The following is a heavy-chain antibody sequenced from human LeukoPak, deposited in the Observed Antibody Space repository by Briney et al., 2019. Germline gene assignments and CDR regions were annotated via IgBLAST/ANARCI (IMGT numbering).Heavy chain of an antibody. D-gene: IGHD4-17*01. Sequence: GKSLRLSCAASGFTFSSYAMSWVRQAPGKGLEWVSAISGSGGSTYYADSVKGRFTISRDNSKNTLNLQMNSLRAEDTAVYYCAKVDDDYGDFDAFDIWGQGTMVTVSS. J-gene: IGHJ3*02. CDR3: AKVDDDYGDFDAFDI. V-gene: IGHV3-23*01. CDR2: ISGSGGST. CDR1: GFTFSSYA.